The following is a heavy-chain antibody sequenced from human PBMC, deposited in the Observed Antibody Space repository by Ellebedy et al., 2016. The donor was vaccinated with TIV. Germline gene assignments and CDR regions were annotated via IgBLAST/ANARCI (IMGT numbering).Heavy chain of an antibody. J-gene: IGHJ4*02. CDR3: AREVDRAYGPFDN. CDR1: GFTFSSYS. Sequence: GESLKISCAASGFTFSSYSMNWVRQAPGKGLEWVSYISSSSSTIYYADSVKGRFTISRDNAKNSLYLQMNSLRDEDTAVYYCAREVDRAYGPFDNWGQGTPVTVSS. D-gene: IGHD3-10*01. V-gene: IGHV3-48*02. CDR2: ISSSSSTI.